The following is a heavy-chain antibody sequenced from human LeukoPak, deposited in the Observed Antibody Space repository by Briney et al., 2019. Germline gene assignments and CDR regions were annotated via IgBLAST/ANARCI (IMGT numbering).Heavy chain of an antibody. Sequence: PSETLSLTCTVSGGSISSYYWSWIRQPPGKGLEWIGYIYYSGSTNYNPSLKSRVTISVDTSKNQFSPKLSSVTAADTAVYYCARLAGGLQDYWGQGTLVTVSS. D-gene: IGHD5-24*01. J-gene: IGHJ4*02. CDR3: ARLAGGLQDY. CDR1: GGSISSYY. CDR2: IYYSGST. V-gene: IGHV4-59*08.